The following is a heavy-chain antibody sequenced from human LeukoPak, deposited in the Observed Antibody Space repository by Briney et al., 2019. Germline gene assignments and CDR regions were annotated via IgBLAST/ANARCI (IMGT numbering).Heavy chain of an antibody. J-gene: IGHJ4*02. CDR2: INQDGSDK. Sequence: GGSLRLSCAASGFTFSSSWMNWARHTPGKGLEWVANINQDGSDKYYVDSVKGRFTISRDNAKNSLYLQMNSLRAEDTAVYYCARRLVGTPDYSDYWGQGTLVTVSS. CDR3: ARRLVGTPDYSDY. D-gene: IGHD4-23*01. V-gene: IGHV3-7*01. CDR1: GFTFSSSW.